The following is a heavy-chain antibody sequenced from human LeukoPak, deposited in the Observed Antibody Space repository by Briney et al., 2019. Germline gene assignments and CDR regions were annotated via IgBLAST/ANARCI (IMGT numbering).Heavy chain of an antibody. Sequence: PGRSLRLSCVASGFIFGSYAMHWVRQAPGKALEWVAVISYDGSIQYYGDSVRGRFTFSRDNSKNTLFLQMDSLRAEDSAVYYCGRAEWEPSNPINYWGQGTVVTVSS. D-gene: IGHD1-26*01. V-gene: IGHV3-30*04. CDR3: GRAEWEPSNPINY. J-gene: IGHJ4*02. CDR1: GFIFGSYA. CDR2: ISYDGSIQ.